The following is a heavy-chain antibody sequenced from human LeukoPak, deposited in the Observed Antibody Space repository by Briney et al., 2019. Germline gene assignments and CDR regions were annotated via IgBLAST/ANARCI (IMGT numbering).Heavy chain of an antibody. CDR3: ARGDYGDYYGMDV. V-gene: IGHV3-7*03. CDR2: IKQDGSEK. CDR1: GFAFSSYW. D-gene: IGHD4-17*01. J-gene: IGHJ6*04. Sequence: GGSLRLSCAASGFAFSSYWMSWVRQAAGKGLEWVANIKQDGSEKYYVDSVKGRFTISRDNAKNSLYLQMNSLRAEDTAVYYCARGDYGDYYGMDVWGKGTTVTVTS.